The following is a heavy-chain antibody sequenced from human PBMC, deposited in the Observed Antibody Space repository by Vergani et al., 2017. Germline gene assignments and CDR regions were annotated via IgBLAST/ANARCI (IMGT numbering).Heavy chain of an antibody. D-gene: IGHD3-22*01. J-gene: IGHJ4*02. CDR3: ARLYGRDSSGSKYFDY. CDR1: GYSFTNYW. Sequence: EVQLVQSGAEVKKPGESLKISCQISGYSFTNYWIGWVRQMPGKGLEWMWIIHPADSDTRYSPSFQGQVTLSVDKSISTAYLQRSSLRASDSAMYYCARLYGRDSSGSKYFDYWGQGTLVTVSS. V-gene: IGHV5-51*01. CDR2: IHPADSDT.